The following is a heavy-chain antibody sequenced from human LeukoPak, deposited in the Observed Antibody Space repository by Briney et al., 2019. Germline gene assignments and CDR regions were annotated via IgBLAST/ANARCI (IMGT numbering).Heavy chain of an antibody. V-gene: IGHV3-33*01. CDR3: ARGRDGYNWIDY. Sequence: GGSLRLSCAASGFTFSSCGMHWVRQAPGKGLEWVAVIWYDGTNKYYADSAKGRFTISRDNSKNTLYLQMNNPRAEDTAVYYCARGRDGYNWIDYWGQGTLVTVSS. CDR1: GFTFSSCG. CDR2: IWYDGTNK. J-gene: IGHJ4*02. D-gene: IGHD5-24*01.